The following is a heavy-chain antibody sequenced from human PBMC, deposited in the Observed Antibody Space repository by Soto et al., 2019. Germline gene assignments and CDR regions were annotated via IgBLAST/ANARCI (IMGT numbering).Heavy chain of an antibody. D-gene: IGHD5-18*01. V-gene: IGHV4-39*01. CDR2: IYYSGSA. Sequence: TSEMLSLTCTVSGGYISSGNYYWSWIRQPPGKGLEWIGNIYYSGSASYNPSLKSRVTISIDTSKNQVSLNLSSVTAADTALYICVSGYPWVGFDFWGQGTLVTVSS. J-gene: IGHJ4*02. CDR3: VSGYPWVGFDF. CDR1: GGYISSGNYY.